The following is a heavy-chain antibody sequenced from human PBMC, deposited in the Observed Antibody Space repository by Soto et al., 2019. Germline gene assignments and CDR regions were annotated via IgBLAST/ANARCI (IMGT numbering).Heavy chain of an antibody. J-gene: IGHJ6*02. Sequence: ASVKVSCKASGYTFTSYYMHWVRLAPGQGLEWMGIINPSGGSTSYAQKFQGRVTMTRDTSTSTVYMELSSLRSEDTAVYYCARDPGYSYGYGYGMDVWGQGTTVTVSS. CDR1: GYTFTSYY. D-gene: IGHD5-18*01. CDR2: INPSGGST. CDR3: ARDPGYSYGYGYGMDV. V-gene: IGHV1-46*01.